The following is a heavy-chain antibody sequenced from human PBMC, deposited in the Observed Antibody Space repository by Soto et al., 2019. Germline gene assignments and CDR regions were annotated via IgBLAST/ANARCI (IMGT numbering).Heavy chain of an antibody. Sequence: DVHLLESGGGLVQPGGSLRLSCAASGFMFSAYAMHWVRQAPGQGLECVSSMSGTSADTYYADSVKGRFTVSRDSSKDTLYLQLNSLRAEDTALYFCAREDGGGPFDYWGQGTLVIVFS. V-gene: IGHV3-23*01. CDR3: AREDGGGPFDY. D-gene: IGHD2-15*01. CDR1: GFMFSAYA. CDR2: MSGTSADT. J-gene: IGHJ4*02.